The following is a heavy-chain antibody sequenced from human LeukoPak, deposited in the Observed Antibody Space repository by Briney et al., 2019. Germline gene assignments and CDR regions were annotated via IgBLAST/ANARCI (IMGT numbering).Heavy chain of an antibody. D-gene: IGHD2-8*01. CDR3: ARVMVNNWFDP. CDR1: GGSINSYY. J-gene: IGHJ5*02. CDR2: IYYSGST. Sequence: SETLSLTCTVSGGSINSYYWSWIRQPPGKGLEWIGYIYYSGSTNYNPSHKSRVTISVDTSKNQFSLKLSSVTTADTAVYYCARVMVNNWFDPWGQGTLVTVSS. V-gene: IGHV4-59*01.